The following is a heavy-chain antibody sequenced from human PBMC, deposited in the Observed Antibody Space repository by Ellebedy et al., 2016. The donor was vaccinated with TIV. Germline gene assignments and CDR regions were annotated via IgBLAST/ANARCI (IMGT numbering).Heavy chain of an antibody. V-gene: IGHV3-48*01. CDR2: ISSSSSTI. Sequence: GESLKISXAASGFTFSSYSMNWVRQAPGKGLEWVSYISSSSSTIYYADSVKGRFTISRDNSKNTLYLQMNSLRAEDTAVYYCAKDANYSPLYNWFNPWGQGTLVTVSS. CDR1: GFTFSSYS. CDR3: AKDANYSPLYNWFNP. J-gene: IGHJ5*02. D-gene: IGHD4-11*01.